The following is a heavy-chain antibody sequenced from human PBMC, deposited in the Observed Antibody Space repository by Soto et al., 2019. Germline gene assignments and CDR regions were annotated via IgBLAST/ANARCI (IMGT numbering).Heavy chain of an antibody. CDR2: IKSKTNGGTT. Sequence: GGSLRLSCAASGFTFNNAWMNWVRLAPGKGLEWVARIKSKTNGGTTHYAAPVKGRFTISRDDSKNTLHLQMNGLKIEDTAMYFCTRDDTFDYWGQGTLVTVSS. CDR1: GFTFNNAW. V-gene: IGHV3-15*07. J-gene: IGHJ4*02. CDR3: TRDDTFDY.